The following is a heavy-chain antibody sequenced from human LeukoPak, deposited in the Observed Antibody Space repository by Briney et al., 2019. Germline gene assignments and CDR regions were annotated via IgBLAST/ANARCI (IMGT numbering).Heavy chain of an antibody. Sequence: ASVKVSCKASGYTFTSYGISWVRQAPGQGLEWMGWISAYNGNTNYAQKLQGRVTVTTDTSTSTAYMELRSLRSDDTAVYYCARVGYDILTGSRGDFDPWGQGTLVTVSS. CDR3: ARVGYDILTGSRGDFDP. D-gene: IGHD3-9*01. CDR1: GYTFTSYG. J-gene: IGHJ5*02. V-gene: IGHV1-18*01. CDR2: ISAYNGNT.